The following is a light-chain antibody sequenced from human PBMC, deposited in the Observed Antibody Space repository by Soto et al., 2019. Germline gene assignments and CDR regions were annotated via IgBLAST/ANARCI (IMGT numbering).Light chain of an antibody. CDR1: RSISDW. CDR3: QHYNSYSEA. Sequence: DIQMTQSPSSLSPSVGDRVTITCRASRSISDWLAWYQQKPGKAPELLIFDASNLKSGVSSRFSGSGSGTEFTLTISRLQPDDFATYYCQHYNSYSEAFGQGTKVDIK. J-gene: IGKJ1*01. V-gene: IGKV1-5*01. CDR2: DAS.